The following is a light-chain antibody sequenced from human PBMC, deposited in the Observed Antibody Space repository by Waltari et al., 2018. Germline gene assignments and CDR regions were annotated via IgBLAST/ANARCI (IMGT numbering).Light chain of an antibody. CDR2: HAS. V-gene: IGKV1-12*01. CDR1: QDISTW. J-gene: IGKJ1*01. Sequence: EIQMIQSPASVSASEGDTVTSICRASQDISTWVAWYQQRPGSAPKLLIYHASSLQSGVPSRFSGSGSGTDFTLTISGLQPEDFGIYYCQQGDSFPPTFGLGTKVEV. CDR3: QQGDSFPPT.